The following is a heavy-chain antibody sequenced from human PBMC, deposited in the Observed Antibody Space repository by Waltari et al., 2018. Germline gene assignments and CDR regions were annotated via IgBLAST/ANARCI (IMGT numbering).Heavy chain of an antibody. J-gene: IGHJ6*03. Sequence: QVQLQESASGLVKPSQTLSLTCAVSGGSISSGGYSWSWIRQPPGKGLEWIGYIYYSGSTYYNPSLKSRVTKSVDRSKNLFSLKLSSVTAADTAVYYCARGLYGSGNSPYYYYYMDVWGKGTTVTVSS. D-gene: IGHD3-10*01. CDR2: IYYSGST. CDR3: ARGLYGSGNSPYYYYYMDV. CDR1: GGSISSGGYS. V-gene: IGHV4-30-2*01.